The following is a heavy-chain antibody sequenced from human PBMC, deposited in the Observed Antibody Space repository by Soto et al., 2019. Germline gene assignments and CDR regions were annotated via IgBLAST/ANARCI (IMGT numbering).Heavy chain of an antibody. J-gene: IGHJ4*02. CDR2: ISSSSSII. V-gene: IGHV3-48*01. CDR1: GFPFSSYS. CDR3: AKDSGDFGSGNPHYYFDY. Sequence: PGGSLRLSCEASGFPFSSYSMNWVRPAPGKGLEWVSYISSSSSIIYYADSVKGRFTISRDNAKNSLYLQMNSLRAEDTAVYYCAKDSGDFGSGNPHYYFDYWGQGALVTVSS. D-gene: IGHD3-3*01.